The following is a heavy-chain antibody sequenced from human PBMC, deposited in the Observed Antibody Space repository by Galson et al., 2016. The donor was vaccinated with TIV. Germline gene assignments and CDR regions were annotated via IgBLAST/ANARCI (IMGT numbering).Heavy chain of an antibody. V-gene: IGHV7-4-1*02. CDR3: ARGRGSPPYYYYYMEH. CDR1: GYTFSDYA. J-gene: IGHJ6*03. Sequence: SVMVSCKASGYTFSDYAINWVRQVPGQGLEWMGWINTKTGNPTYAQGFTGRFVFSLDTTVSTAFLQITSLKAEDTAVYYCARGRGSPPYYYYYMEHWGKGTAVTVSS. CDR2: INTKTGNP.